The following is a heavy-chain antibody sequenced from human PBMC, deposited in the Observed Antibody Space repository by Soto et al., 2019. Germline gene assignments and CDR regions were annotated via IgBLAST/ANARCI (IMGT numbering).Heavy chain of an antibody. Sequence: EVRLVESGGGLVQPGGSLRLSCAASGFTFTTFSMSWFRRAPGKGLEWVSYIHSSSTTIFYADSVKGRFTISRDKDKNSLYLQMNSLRVEDTAVYYCARGNYCSGDRCTDGPNWFGPWGQGTLVTVSS. CDR3: ARGNYCSGDRCTDGPNWFGP. CDR1: GFTFTTFS. D-gene: IGHD2-15*01. J-gene: IGHJ5*02. CDR2: IHSSSTTI. V-gene: IGHV3-48*01.